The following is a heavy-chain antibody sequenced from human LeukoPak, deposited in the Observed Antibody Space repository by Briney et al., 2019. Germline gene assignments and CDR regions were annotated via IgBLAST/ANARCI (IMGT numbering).Heavy chain of an antibody. V-gene: IGHV1-18*01. J-gene: IGHJ5*02. D-gene: IGHD2-2*02. CDR3: ARDGLSYTNPNNWFDP. CDR2: ISAYNGDT. CDR1: GYPFTSYY. Sequence: ASVKVSCKASGYPFTSYYINWVRQAPGQGLEWMGWISAYNGDTNYAQNLQGRVTMTTDTSTDTAYMELRSLRSDDTAVYYCARDGLSYTNPNNWFDPSGQGTLVTVSS.